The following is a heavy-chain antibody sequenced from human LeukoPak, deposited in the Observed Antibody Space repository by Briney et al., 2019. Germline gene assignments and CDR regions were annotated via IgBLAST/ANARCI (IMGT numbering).Heavy chain of an antibody. J-gene: IGHJ4*02. D-gene: IGHD1-7*01. CDR2: ISNTSSYI. V-gene: IGHV3-23*01. Sequence: GGSLRLSCAASGFTFSDYAMSWVRLAPGKGLEWVSSISNTSSYIYYADSVKGRFTISRDNSKNTLYLQMNSLRAEDTAVYYCARSSRELGGYAPWELMPPFDYWGQGTLVTVSS. CDR3: ARSSRELGGYAPWELMPPFDY. CDR1: GFTFSDYA.